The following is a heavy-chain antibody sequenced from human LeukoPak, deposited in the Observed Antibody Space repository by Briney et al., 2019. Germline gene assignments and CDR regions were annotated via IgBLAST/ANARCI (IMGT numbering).Heavy chain of an antibody. J-gene: IGHJ5*01. CDR1: GYTFTNQA. CDR3: ARPGASSPGNWFAS. CDR2: IDTANGNT. Sequence: ASVKVSCKASGYTFTNQAMHWVRQAPGQGLEWMGWIDTANGNTKYLQKFQGRVTITRDTSARIVYMELSSLRFEDTALYYCARPGASSPGNWFASWGQGSLVTVSS. V-gene: IGHV1-3*04. D-gene: IGHD6-13*01.